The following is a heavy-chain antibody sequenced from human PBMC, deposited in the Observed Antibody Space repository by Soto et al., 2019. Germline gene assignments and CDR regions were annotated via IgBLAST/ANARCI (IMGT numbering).Heavy chain of an antibody. J-gene: IGHJ4*02. D-gene: IGHD6-13*01. CDR3: ARDEQQLVRGLDY. CDR1: GYTFISYG. Sequence: QLVQSGGEVKKPGASVQVSCKASGYTFISYGISWVRQAPGQGLEWVGWINAYTGKTKLAQKVQGRVTLTTDRSTSTAYLDLRSLRSDDTTVYYCARDEQQLVRGLDYWGQGTLVSVSS. CDR2: INAYTGKT. V-gene: IGHV1-18*01.